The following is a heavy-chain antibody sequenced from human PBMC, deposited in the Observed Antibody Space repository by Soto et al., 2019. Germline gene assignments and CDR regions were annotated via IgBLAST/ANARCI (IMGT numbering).Heavy chain of an antibody. CDR3: ATSRRDYDFWSGYYRYYYGMDV. V-gene: IGHV1-24*01. J-gene: IGHJ6*02. Sequence: GASVKVSCKVSGYTLTELSMHWVRQAPGKGLEWTGGFDPEDGETIYAQKFQGRVTMTEDTSTDTAYMELSSLRSEDTAVYYCATSRRDYDFWSGYYRYYYGMDVWGQGTTVTVSS. CDR1: GYTLTELS. D-gene: IGHD3-3*01. CDR2: FDPEDGET.